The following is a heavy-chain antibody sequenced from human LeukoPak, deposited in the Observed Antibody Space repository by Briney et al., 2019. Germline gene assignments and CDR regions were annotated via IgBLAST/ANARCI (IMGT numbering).Heavy chain of an antibody. CDR2: ISWNSGSI. CDR1: GFTFDDYA. CDR3: GRIFNIWGTFRNT. J-gene: IGHJ4*02. V-gene: IGHV3-9*01. D-gene: IGHD3-16*02. Sequence: GRSLRLSCAASGFTFDDYAMHWVRQAPGKGLEWVSGISWNSGSIGYADSVKGRFTISRDNANNSVSLHMTALRAEDTAIYYCGRIFNIWGTFRNTWGQGTQVTVSS.